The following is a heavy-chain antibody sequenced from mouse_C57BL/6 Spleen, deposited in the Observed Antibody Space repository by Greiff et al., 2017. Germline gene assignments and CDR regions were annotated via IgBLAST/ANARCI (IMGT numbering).Heavy chain of an antibody. V-gene: IGHV1-15*01. CDR3: TRRGVVRDFDV. Sequence: QVQLQQSGAELVRPGASVTLSCKASGYTFTDYEMHWVKQTPVHGLEWIGAIDPETGGTAYNQKFKGKAILTADKSSSTAYMELRSLTSEDSAVYYCTRRGVVRDFDVWGTGTTVTVSS. CDR2: IDPETGGT. J-gene: IGHJ1*03. CDR1: GYTFTDYE. D-gene: IGHD1-1*01.